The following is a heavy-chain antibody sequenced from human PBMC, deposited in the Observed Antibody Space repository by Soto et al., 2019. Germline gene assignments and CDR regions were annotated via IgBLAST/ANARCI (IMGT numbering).Heavy chain of an antibody. D-gene: IGHD6-13*01. J-gene: IGHJ4*02. CDR1: GFTFSSYE. CDR3: ATALAWTYSSSWYDY. CDR2: ISSSGSTI. V-gene: IGHV3-48*03. Sequence: PGGSLSLSCAASGFTFSSYEMNWVRQAPGKGLEWVSYISSSGSTIYYADSVKGRFTISRDNAKNSLYLQMNSLRAEDTAVYYCATALAWTYSSSWYDYWGQGTLVTVSS.